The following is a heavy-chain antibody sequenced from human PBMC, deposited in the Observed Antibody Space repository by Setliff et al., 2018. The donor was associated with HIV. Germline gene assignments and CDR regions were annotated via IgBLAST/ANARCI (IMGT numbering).Heavy chain of an antibody. Sequence: SETLSLTCTVSGGSISRYHWTWIRQPAGKGLEWIGRIYSSGSTNYNPSLKSRVSMSVDTSKNQFSLKVNSVTAADTAVYYCARDFDYGSDPGFFDPWGQGTRVTVSS. V-gene: IGHV4-4*07. CDR1: GGSISRYH. CDR2: IYSSGST. CDR3: ARDFDYGSDPGFFDP. J-gene: IGHJ5*02. D-gene: IGHD3-10*01.